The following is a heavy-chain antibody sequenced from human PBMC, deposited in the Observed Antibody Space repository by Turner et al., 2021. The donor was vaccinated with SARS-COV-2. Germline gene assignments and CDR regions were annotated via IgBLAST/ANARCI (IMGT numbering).Heavy chain of an antibody. J-gene: IGHJ3*02. CDR2: ISGSGGST. V-gene: IGHV3-23*01. CDR3: AKDIRTTPIAVAGRGAFDI. Sequence: EVQLLESGGGLVQPGGSLGLSCAAYGFTFSSYAMTWLRQDPGKGLEWVSAISGSGGSTFYADSVKGRFTISRDDSKNTMYLQMNSLRAEDTAVYYCAKDIRTTPIAVAGRGAFDIWGQGTMVTVSS. D-gene: IGHD6-19*01. CDR1: GFTFSSYA.